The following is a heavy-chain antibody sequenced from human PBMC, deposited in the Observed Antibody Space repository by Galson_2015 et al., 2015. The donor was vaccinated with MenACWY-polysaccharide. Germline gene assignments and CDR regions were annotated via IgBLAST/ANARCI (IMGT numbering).Heavy chain of an antibody. J-gene: IGHJ4*02. CDR2: TKEDGRAA. Sequence: TLRLSCAASGFTFSNYWMTWVRQAPGKGLEWVANTKEDGRAAYYVGSVRGRFTVSRDNAKNSLYLQMNSLRDEDTAVYYCARAWERTIAARRVDYWAREPWSPSPQ. D-gene: IGHD6-6*01. CDR1: GFTFSNYW. CDR3: ARAWERTIAARRVDY. V-gene: IGHV3-7*01.